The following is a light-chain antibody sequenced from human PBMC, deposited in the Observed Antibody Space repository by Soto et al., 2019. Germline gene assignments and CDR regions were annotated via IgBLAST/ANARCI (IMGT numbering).Light chain of an antibody. Sequence: SQLTQSPSSLSASIGGRVTITCRAIQDINSYLAWYQQKPGKAPNLLIYEASILQRGVPSRFSGSISGTDFTLTISSLQAEDFATYYCQQTRSYPSTFGGGTKVDIK. V-gene: IGKV1-9*01. CDR3: QQTRSYPST. CDR1: QDINSY. J-gene: IGKJ4*01. CDR2: EAS.